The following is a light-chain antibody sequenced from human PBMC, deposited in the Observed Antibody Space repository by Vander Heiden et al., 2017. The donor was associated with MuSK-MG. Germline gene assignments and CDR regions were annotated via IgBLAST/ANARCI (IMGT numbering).Light chain of an antibody. CDR2: QDS. J-gene: IGLJ2*01. Sequence: SYQLTQPSPVSVSSGQTASITCSGDKLGDKYACWYQQKPGQSPVLVIYQDSKRPSGIPERFSGSNSGNTATLTISGTQAMDEADYYCQAWDSSFVVFGGGTKLTVL. CDR1: KLGDKY. V-gene: IGLV3-1*01. CDR3: QAWDSSFVV.